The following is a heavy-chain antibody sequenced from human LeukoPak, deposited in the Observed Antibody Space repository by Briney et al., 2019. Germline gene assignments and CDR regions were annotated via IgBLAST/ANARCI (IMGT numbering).Heavy chain of an antibody. D-gene: IGHD1-26*01. CDR1: GFTFSSYA. CDR3: AKLWGATRGYYFDY. V-gene: IGHV3-23*01. Sequence: GGSLRLSCAASGFTFSSYAMSWVRQAPGKGLEWVSAISGSGGSTYYADSVKGRFTISRDNSKNTLYLQMNSLGAEDTAVYYCAKLWGATRGYYFDYWGQGTLVTVSS. CDR2: ISGSGGST. J-gene: IGHJ4*02.